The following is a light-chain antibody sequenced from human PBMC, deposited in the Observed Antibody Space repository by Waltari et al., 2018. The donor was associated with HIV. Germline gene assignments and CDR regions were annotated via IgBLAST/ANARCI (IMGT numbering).Light chain of an antibody. J-gene: IGLJ3*02. CDR1: SNDVGCYSF. V-gene: IGLV2-11*01. CDR2: DVT. CDR3: CSYAGDPWV. Sequence: QSALTQPRPVSGSPGQSVTISCTGTSNDVGCYSFVSWYQQHPNKAPKLMIYDVTKRPSGVPDRFSGSKSGNTASLTISGLQAEDEADYYCCSYAGDPWVFGGGTKLTVL.